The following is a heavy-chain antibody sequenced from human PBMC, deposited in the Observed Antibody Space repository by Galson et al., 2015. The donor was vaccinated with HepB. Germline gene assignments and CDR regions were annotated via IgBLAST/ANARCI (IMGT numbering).Heavy chain of an antibody. CDR3: ARGFGRIAAAGTGGFDY. CDR1: GGTFSSYT. V-gene: IGHV1-69*02. CDR2: IIPILGIA. Sequence: SVKVSCKASGGTFSSYTISWVRQAPGQGLEWMGRIIPILGIANYAQKFQGRVTITADKSTSTAYMELSSLRSEDTAVYYCARGFGRIAAAGTGGFDYWGQGTLVTVSS. D-gene: IGHD6-13*01. J-gene: IGHJ4*02.